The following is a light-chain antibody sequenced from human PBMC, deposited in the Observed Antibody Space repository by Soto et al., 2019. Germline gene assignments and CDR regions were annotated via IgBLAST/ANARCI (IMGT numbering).Light chain of an antibody. CDR3: QQYGSSFT. V-gene: IGKV1-39*01. CDR2: GAS. CDR1: QTISTY. Sequence: DIQMTQSPSSLSASVGDRVTITCRASQTISTYLNWYQQIPGKAPKLLIYGASNLQNGVPSRFSGSGSGTDFTLTISSLQPEDFAVYYCQQYGSSFTFGPGTKVDIK. J-gene: IGKJ3*01.